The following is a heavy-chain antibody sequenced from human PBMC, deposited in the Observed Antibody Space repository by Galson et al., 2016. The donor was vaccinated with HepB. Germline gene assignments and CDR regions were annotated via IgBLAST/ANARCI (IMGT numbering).Heavy chain of an antibody. CDR1: GGSVNNSQYY. D-gene: IGHD6-13*01. J-gene: IGHJ6*04. Sequence: SETLSLTCTVSGGSVNNSQYYWVWIRQPPGKGLVWIGSIYHGGSTYYKPSLKSRVTISVDPSKNQFSLILSSVTAADTGVYYCARREQHLDGINYLYYYGMDVWGKGTSVTVSS. CDR2: IYHGGST. CDR3: ARREQHLDGINYLYYYGMDV. V-gene: IGHV4-39*01.